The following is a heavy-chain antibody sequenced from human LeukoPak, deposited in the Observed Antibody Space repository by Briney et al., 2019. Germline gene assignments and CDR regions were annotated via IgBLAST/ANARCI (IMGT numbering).Heavy chain of an antibody. J-gene: IGHJ5*02. D-gene: IGHD6-13*01. CDR2: INSNSGGT. CDR1: GYTFTGYY. CDR3: ARVGVAAASVPDQIWERINWFDA. Sequence: VASVKVSCKASGYTFTGYYMHWVRQAPGQGLEWMGWINSNSGGTNYAQKFQGRVTMTRDTSIRTAYMELSRLRSDDTALYYCARVGVAAASVPDQIWERINWFDAWGQGTLVTVSS. V-gene: IGHV1-2*02.